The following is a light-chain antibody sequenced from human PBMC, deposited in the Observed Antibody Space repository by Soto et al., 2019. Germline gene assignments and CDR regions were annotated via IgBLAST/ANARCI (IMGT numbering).Light chain of an antibody. CDR3: QEYNNYWT. CDR1: QTISRW. J-gene: IGKJ1*01. CDR2: TAC. V-gene: IGKV1-5*01. Sequence: TQSPGNLSLSPGERGTLSCRASQTISRWLAWYQQKPGKAPRLLIYTACTLESGVPSRFSASGSGTEFTLTISSMKPDDFATYYCQEYNNYWTFGQGTKVDIK.